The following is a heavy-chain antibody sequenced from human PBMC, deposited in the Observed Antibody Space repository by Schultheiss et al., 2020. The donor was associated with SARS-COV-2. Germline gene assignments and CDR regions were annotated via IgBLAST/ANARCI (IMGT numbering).Heavy chain of an antibody. J-gene: IGHJ4*02. CDR2: LYYSGST. Sequence: SETLSLTCTVSGGSISSYFWAWIRQPPGNGLEWIGSLYYSGSTNYSPSLKSRVTISVDTSKNQFSLKLSSVTAADTAVYYCARESCTSGVCYIDYWGQGTLVTVSS. CDR3: ARESCTSGVCYIDY. V-gene: IGHV4-59*01. CDR1: GGSISSYF. D-gene: IGHD2-8*01.